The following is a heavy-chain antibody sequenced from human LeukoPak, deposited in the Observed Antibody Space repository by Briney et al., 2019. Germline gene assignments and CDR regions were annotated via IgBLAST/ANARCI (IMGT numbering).Heavy chain of an antibody. CDR3: ARDGSRGDWFDP. V-gene: IGHV3-21*01. CDR2: ISSSSYI. Sequence: GGSLRLSCAASGFTFSSYAMSWVRQAPGKGLEWVSSISSSSYIYYADSVKGRFTISRDNAKNSLYLQMNSLRAEDTAVYYCARDGSRGDWFDPWGQGTLVTVSS. J-gene: IGHJ5*02. CDR1: GFTFSSYA.